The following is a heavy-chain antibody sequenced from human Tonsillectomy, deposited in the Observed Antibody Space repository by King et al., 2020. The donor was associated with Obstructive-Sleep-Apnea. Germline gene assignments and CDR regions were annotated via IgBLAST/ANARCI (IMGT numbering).Heavy chain of an antibody. CDR2: IRSKAYGGTT. V-gene: IGHV3-49*03. Sequence: VQLVESGGGLVQPGRSLRLSCTASGFTFGDYAMSWFRQAPGKGLEWGGFIRSKAYGGTTEYAASVKGRFTISRDDSKSIAYLQMNSLKTEDTAVYYCSRLYYDFWSGYSFDYWGQGTLVTVSS. CDR1: GFTFGDYA. J-gene: IGHJ4*02. CDR3: SRLYYDFWSGYSFDY. D-gene: IGHD3-3*01.